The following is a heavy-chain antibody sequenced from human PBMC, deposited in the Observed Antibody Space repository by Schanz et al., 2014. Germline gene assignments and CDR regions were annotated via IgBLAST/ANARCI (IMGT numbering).Heavy chain of an antibody. J-gene: IGHJ3*01. V-gene: IGHV3-23*04. D-gene: IGHD2-21*01. CDR3: ARDEGRDGYNLAFDV. CDR2: LYINAGST. CDR1: GFTFSSYA. Sequence: EVQLVESGGGLVQPGGSLRLSCVASGFTFSSYAMSWVRQAPGKGLEWISSLYINAGSTRYADSVKGRFFISRDSSKNTLFLQMNSLRADDTAIYFCARDEGRDGYNLAFDVWGQGTLVTVSS.